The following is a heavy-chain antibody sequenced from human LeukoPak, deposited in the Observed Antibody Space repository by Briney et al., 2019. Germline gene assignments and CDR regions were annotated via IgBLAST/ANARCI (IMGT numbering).Heavy chain of an antibody. CDR1: GGSFSGYH. CDR2: INYSGST. D-gene: IGHD2-21*02. J-gene: IGHJ4*02. CDR3: ARVPRELGGDFSPWFDY. V-gene: IGHV4-34*01. Sequence: SETLSLTCAVHGGSFSGYHWSWIRQPPGKGLQWIGEINYSGSTNYNPSLKSRVIISVDTSKNQFSLKLTSVTAADTAVYYCARVPRELGGDFSPWFDYWGQGTLVTVSS.